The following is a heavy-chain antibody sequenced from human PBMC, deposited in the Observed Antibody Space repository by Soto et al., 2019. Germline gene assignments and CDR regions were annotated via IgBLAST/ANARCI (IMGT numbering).Heavy chain of an antibody. V-gene: IGHV1-8*01. D-gene: IGHD3-9*01. CDR1: GYTFTSYD. CDR3: ARVNYDILTGYSYGMDV. CDR2: MNPNSGNT. J-gene: IGHJ6*02. Sequence: ASVKVSCKASGYTFTSYDINCVRQATGQGLEWMGWMNPNSGNTGYAQKFQGRVTMTRNTSISTAYMELSSLRSEDTAVYYCARVNYDILTGYSYGMDVWGQGTTVTVS.